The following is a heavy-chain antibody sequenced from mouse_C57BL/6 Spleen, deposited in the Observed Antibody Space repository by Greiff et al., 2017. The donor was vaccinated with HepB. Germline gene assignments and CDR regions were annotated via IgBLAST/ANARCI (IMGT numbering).Heavy chain of an antibody. V-gene: IGHV5-9*01. CDR3: ERLGPGANWVDY. D-gene: IGHD4-1*01. Sequence: EVQRVESGGGLVKPGGSLKLSCAASGFTFSSYTMSWVRQTPEKRLEWVATISGGGGNTYYPDSVKGRFTISRDNAKKTMYMQMSSLRDEDTALYYCERLGPGANWVDYWGQGTTLTVSS. CDR2: ISGGGGNT. CDR1: GFTFSSYT. J-gene: IGHJ2*01.